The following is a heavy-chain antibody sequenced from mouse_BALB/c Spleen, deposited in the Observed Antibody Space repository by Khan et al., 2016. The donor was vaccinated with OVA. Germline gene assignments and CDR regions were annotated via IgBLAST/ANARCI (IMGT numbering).Heavy chain of an antibody. CDR3: ARHGTGSWFAY. D-gene: IGHD1-1*01. V-gene: IGHV1S135*01. CDR1: GYSFTTYY. J-gene: IGHJ3*01. Sequence: IQLVQSGPELMKPGASVKISCKASGYSFTTYYIHWVKQSPGKSLEWIGYIDPCNGSTNYNQKFNGKATLTVDKSSSTAYMHLSSLTSEDSAVYYGARHGTGSWFAYWGQGTLVTVSA. CDR2: IDPCNGST.